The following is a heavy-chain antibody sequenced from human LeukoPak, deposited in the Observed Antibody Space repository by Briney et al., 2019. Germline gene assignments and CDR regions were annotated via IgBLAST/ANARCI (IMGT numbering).Heavy chain of an antibody. V-gene: IGHV4-61*02. J-gene: IGHJ2*01. Sequence: SETLSLTCSVSGGSISSGSYYWSWIRQPAGKGLEWIGRIYTSGSTNYNPSLKSRVTISVDTSKNQFSLKLSSVTAADTAVYYCARDRGIVGAIWYFDLWGRGTLVTVSS. CDR1: GGSISSGSYY. CDR2: IYTSGST. D-gene: IGHD1-26*01. CDR3: ARDRGIVGAIWYFDL.